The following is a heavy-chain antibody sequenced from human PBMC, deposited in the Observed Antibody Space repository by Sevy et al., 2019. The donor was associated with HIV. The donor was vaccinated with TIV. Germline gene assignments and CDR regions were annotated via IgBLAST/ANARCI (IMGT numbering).Heavy chain of an antibody. CDR2: FRSNGYGGTT. Sequence: GGCLRLSCTASGFTFGDYAMSCFRQAPGKGLEWVGLFRSNGYGGTTEYAASVKDRFIMSRDDSKSIAYLQMNSLKTEDTAVYYCTTCPRGGWAFDLWGQGTPVTVSS. CDR1: GFTFGDYA. CDR3: TTCPRGGWAFDL. J-gene: IGHJ3*01. D-gene: IGHD3-16*01. V-gene: IGHV3-49*03.